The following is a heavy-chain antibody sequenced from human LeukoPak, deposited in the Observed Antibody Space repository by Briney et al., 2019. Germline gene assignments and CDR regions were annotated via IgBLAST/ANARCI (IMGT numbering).Heavy chain of an antibody. CDR1: GFTFSSYW. Sequence: GGSLRLSCAASGFTFSSYWMSWVRQAPGKGLEWVANIKQDGSEKYYVDSVKGRFTISRDNAKNSLYLQMNSLRAEDTAVYYCARDQGDFWSGYSRDYWGQGTLVTVSS. CDR2: IKQDGSEK. J-gene: IGHJ4*02. CDR3: ARDQGDFWSGYSRDY. V-gene: IGHV3-7*01. D-gene: IGHD3-3*01.